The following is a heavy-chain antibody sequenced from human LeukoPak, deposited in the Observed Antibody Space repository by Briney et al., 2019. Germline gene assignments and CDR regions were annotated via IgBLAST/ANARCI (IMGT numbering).Heavy chain of an antibody. D-gene: IGHD2-15*01. Sequence: SETLSLTCTVSGGSISSTSYYWGWIRQPPGKGLEWIGSIYYSRSSYYNPSLKSRVTISVDTSKNQFSLKLNSVTAADTAVYYCARDKLGYCSGGSCYWGYYYYYGMDVWGQGTTVTVSS. CDR2: IYYSRSS. V-gene: IGHV4-39*02. J-gene: IGHJ6*02. CDR1: GGSISSTSYY. CDR3: ARDKLGYCSGGSCYWGYYYYYGMDV.